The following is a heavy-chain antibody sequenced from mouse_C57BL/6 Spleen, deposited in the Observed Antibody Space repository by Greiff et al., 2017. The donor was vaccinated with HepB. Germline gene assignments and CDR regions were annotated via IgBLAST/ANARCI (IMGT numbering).Heavy chain of an antibody. CDR2: IHPNSGST. CDR3: AKAGTPYYAMDY. V-gene: IGHV1-64*01. J-gene: IGHJ4*01. D-gene: IGHD4-1*01. CDR1: GYTFTSYW. Sequence: VQLQQPGAELVKPGASVKLSCKASGYTFTSYWMHWVKQRPGQGLEWIGMIHPNSGSTNYNEKFKSKATLTVDKSSSTAYMQLSSLTSEDSAVYYCAKAGTPYYAMDYWGQGTSVTVSS.